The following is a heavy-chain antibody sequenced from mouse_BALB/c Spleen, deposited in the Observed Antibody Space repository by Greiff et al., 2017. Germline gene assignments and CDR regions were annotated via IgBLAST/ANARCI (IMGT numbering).Heavy chain of an antibody. J-gene: IGHJ1*01. D-gene: IGHD1-1*01. V-gene: IGHV1-67*01. CDR1: SYTFTDYA. Sequence: QVQLQQSGPELVRPGVSVKISCKGSSYTFTDYAMHWVKQSHAKSLEWIGVISTYYGNTNYNQKFKGKATMTVDKSSSTAYMELARLTSEDSAVFYCARGYYGSRPYWYLDVWGAGTTVTVSS. CDR3: ARGYYGSRPYWYLDV. CDR2: ISTYYGNT.